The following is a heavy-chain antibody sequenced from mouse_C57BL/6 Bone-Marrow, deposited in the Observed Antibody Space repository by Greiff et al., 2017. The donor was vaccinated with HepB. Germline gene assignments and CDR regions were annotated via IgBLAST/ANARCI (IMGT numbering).Heavy chain of an antibody. CDR1: GFTFSSYG. CDR2: ISSGGSYT. D-gene: IGHD1-1*01. Sequence: EVKLVESGGDLVKPGGSLKLSCAASGFTFSSYGMSWVRQTPDKRLEWVATISSGGSYTYYPDSVKGRFTISRDNAKNTLYLQMSSLKSEDTAMYYCARHSSYGSPAWFAYWGQGTLVTVSA. J-gene: IGHJ3*01. CDR3: ARHSSYGSPAWFAY. V-gene: IGHV5-6*01.